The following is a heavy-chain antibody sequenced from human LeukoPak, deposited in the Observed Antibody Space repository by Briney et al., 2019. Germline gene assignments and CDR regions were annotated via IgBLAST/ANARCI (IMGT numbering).Heavy chain of an antibody. D-gene: IGHD2-2*02. CDR2: IYYSGST. V-gene: IGHV4-39*07. CDR1: GGSISSSSYY. Sequence: PSETQSLTCTVSGGSISSSSYYWGWIRQPPGKGLEWIGSIYYSGSTYCNPSLKSRVTISVDTSKNQFSLKLSSVTAADTAVYYCASNHIVVVPAAISNWFDPWGQGTLVTVSS. CDR3: ASNHIVVVPAAISNWFDP. J-gene: IGHJ5*02.